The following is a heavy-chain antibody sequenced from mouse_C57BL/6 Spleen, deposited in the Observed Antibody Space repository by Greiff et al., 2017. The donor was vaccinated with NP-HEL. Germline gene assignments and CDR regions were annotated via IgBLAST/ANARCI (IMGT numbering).Heavy chain of an antibody. Sequence: EVHLVESGGGLVKPGGSLKLSCAASGFTFSDYGMHWVRQAPEKGLEWVAYISSGSSTIYYADTVKGRFTISRDNAKNTLFLQMTSLRSEDTAMYYCARPVIELGMDYWGQGTSVTVSS. CDR2: ISSGSSTI. J-gene: IGHJ4*01. V-gene: IGHV5-17*01. CDR3: ARPVIELGMDY. CDR1: GFTFSDYG.